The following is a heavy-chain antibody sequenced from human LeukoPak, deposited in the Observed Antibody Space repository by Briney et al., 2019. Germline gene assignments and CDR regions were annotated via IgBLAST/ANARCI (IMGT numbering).Heavy chain of an antibody. CDR3: VTRYCSVGVCYLNY. V-gene: IGHV3-30*03. CDR1: GFTFSSYG. Sequence: GGSLRLSCVASGFTFSSYGMHWVRQAPGKGLEWVAVISYDGSYKYYADSVKGRFTISRDNSKNTLYLQMNSLRAEDTAVYYCVTRYCSVGVCYLNYWGQGTLVTVSS. J-gene: IGHJ4*02. CDR2: ISYDGSYK. D-gene: IGHD2-8*02.